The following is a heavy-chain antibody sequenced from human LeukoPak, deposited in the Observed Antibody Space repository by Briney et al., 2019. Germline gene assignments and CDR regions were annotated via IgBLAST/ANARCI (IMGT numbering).Heavy chain of an antibody. CDR2: INPNSGAT. CDR3: ARNPAYCTSTSCYNDN. V-gene: IGHV1-2*02. J-gene: IGHJ4*02. CDR1: GYTFTIYY. Sequence: ASVKVSCKTSGYTFTIYYMHWVRQAPGQGLEWMGWINPNSGATTYAQRFQGRVTMTRDTSISTAYMELSRLRSDDTAVHYCARNPAYCTSTSCYNDNWGQGTLVTVSS. D-gene: IGHD2-2*02.